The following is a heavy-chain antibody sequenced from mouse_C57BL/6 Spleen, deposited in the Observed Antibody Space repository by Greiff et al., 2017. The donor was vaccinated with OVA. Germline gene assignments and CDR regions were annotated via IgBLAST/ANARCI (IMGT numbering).Heavy chain of an antibody. Sequence: DVKLVESGPGLVKPSQSLSLTCSVTGYSITSGYYWNWIRQFPGNKLEWMGYISYDGSNNYNPSLKNRISITRDTSKNQFFLKLNSVTTEDTATYCCARTGTTVVAPRVWGQGTLVTVSA. V-gene: IGHV3-6*01. CDR2: ISYDGSN. CDR3: ARTGTTVVAPRV. D-gene: IGHD1-1*01. CDR1: GYSITSGYY. J-gene: IGHJ3*01.